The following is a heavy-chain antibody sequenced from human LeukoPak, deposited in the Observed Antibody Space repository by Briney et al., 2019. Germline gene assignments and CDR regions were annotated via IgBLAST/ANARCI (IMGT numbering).Heavy chain of an antibody. D-gene: IGHD3-10*01. J-gene: IGHJ3*02. CDR2: ISAYNGNT. Sequence: GASVKVSCKASGYTFTSYGISWVRQAPGQGLEWMGWISAYNGNTNYAQKLQGRVTMTTDTSTSTAYMELRSLRSDDTAVYYCAREGSGGVEVDAFDIWGQGTMVTVSS. CDR1: GYTFTSYG. CDR3: AREGSGGVEVDAFDI. V-gene: IGHV1-18*01.